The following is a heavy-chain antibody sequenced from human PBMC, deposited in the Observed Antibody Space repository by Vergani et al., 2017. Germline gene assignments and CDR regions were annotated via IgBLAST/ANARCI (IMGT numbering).Heavy chain of an antibody. CDR3: ARGGYCSSTSCYSVWYFDL. CDR2: INPNSGGT. Sequence: QVQLVQSGAEVKKPGASVKVSCKASGYTFTGYYMHWVRQAPGQGLEWMGWINPNSGGTNYAQKFQGRVTMTRDTSISTAYMELSRLRSDDTAVYYCARGGYCSSTSCYSVWYFDLWGRGTLVTVSS. CDR1: GYTFTGYY. V-gene: IGHV1-2*02. J-gene: IGHJ2*01. D-gene: IGHD2-2*03.